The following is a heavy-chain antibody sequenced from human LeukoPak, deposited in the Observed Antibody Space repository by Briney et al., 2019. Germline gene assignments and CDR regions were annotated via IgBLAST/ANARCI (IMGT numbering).Heavy chain of an antibody. CDR3: ARDRDGGVGTIDY. Sequence: ASVKVSCKASGYTFIDYWIHWVRQAPGQGLEWMGRININSGGINYAQKFQGRVTMTRATSISTAYMELSRLRFDDTAVYHCARDRDGGVGTIDYWGQGTLVPVSS. CDR1: GYTFIDYW. J-gene: IGHJ4*02. CDR2: ININSGGI. D-gene: IGHD3-3*01. V-gene: IGHV1-2*06.